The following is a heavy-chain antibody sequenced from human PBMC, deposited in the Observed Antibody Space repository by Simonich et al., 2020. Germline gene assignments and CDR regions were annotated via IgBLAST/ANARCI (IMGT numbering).Heavy chain of an antibody. V-gene: IGHV3-9*01. D-gene: IGHD2-8*01. CDR3: AKDGGYCTNGVCYYFDY. J-gene: IGHJ4*02. CDR1: GFTFDDYA. Sequence: EVQLVESGGGLVQPGRSLRLHCAASGFTFDDYAMHWVRQAPGKGLEWVQGSIWNSVSIGYSDSVKCRFTISRDNAKHSLYLQMNSLRAEDTALYYCAKDGGYCTNGVCYYFDYWGQGTLVTVSS. CDR2: SIWNSVSI.